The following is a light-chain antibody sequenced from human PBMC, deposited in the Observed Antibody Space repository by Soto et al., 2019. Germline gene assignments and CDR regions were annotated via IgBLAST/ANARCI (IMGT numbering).Light chain of an antibody. J-gene: IGLJ3*02. CDR2: QDT. V-gene: IGLV3-1*01. CDR1: KLGDKY. CDR3: QAWDSKTAAWV. Sequence: SYELTQPPSVSVSPGQTASITCPGDKLGDKYACWYQQKPGQSPVLVIFQDTKRPSGIPERFSGSNSGTTATLTISGTQAMDEADYYCQAWDSKTAAWVFGGGTKLTVL.